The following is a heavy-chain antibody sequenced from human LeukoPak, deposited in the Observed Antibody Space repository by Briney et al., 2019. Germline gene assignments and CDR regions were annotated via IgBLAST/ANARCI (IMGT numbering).Heavy chain of an antibody. Sequence: GGSLRLSCAASGFTFSTYWMSWVRQAPGKGPEWVANIKQDGSEKYYVDSVKGRFTISRDNAKKSLYLQMNSLRAEDTAVYYCASGFLDDFWSGHFWGQGTLVTVSS. V-gene: IGHV3-7*01. CDR3: ASGFLDDFWSGHF. CDR2: IKQDGSEK. D-gene: IGHD3-3*01. J-gene: IGHJ4*02. CDR1: GFTFSTYW.